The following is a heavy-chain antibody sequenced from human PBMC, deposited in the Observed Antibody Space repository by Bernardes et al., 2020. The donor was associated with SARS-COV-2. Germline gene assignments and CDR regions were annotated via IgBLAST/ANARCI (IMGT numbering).Heavy chain of an antibody. J-gene: IGHJ4*02. CDR1: GGSVSSGSHY. V-gene: IGHV4-61*01. CDR2: IYYSGRT. D-gene: IGHD3-22*01. CDR3: ARAPYYYDTSGYYYVIFDY. Sequence: SETLSLTCTVSGGSVSSGSHYWSWVRQPPGKGLEWIGYIYYSGRTKYNPSLKSRVTISVDTSKNQFFLNLSSVTAADPAVYYCARAPYYYDTSGYYYVIFDYWGQGTLVTVSS.